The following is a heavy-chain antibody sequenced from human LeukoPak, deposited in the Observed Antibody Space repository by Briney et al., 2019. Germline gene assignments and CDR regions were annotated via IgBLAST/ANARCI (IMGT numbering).Heavy chain of an antibody. Sequence: GGSLRLSCAASGFTVSSNYMSWVRQAPGKGLEWVSVIYSGGSIYYADSVKGRFTISRDNSKNTLYLQMNSLRAEDTAVYYCSIAVAGPLDYWGQGTLVTVSS. J-gene: IGHJ4*02. CDR2: IYSGGSI. D-gene: IGHD6-19*01. CDR3: SIAVAGPLDY. V-gene: IGHV3-53*01. CDR1: GFTVSSNY.